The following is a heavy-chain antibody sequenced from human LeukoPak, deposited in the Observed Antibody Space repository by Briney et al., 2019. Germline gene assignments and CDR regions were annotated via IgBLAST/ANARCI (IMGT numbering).Heavy chain of an antibody. CDR2: ISGSGGST. Sequence: PGGSLRLSCAASGFTFSSYAMSWVRQAPGKGLEWVSAISGSGGSTYYADSVKGRFTISRDNSRDTVYLQMNSLRAEDTAVYYCARGRGMYYYDSSGSPQGHWGQGTLVTVSS. V-gene: IGHV3-23*01. CDR1: GFTFSSYA. CDR3: ARGRGMYYYDSSGSPQGH. D-gene: IGHD3-22*01. J-gene: IGHJ4*02.